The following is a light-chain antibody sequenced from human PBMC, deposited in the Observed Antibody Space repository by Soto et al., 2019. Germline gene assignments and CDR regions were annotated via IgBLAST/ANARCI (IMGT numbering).Light chain of an antibody. CDR1: ETIDSTH. J-gene: IGKJ4*01. CDR3: RHHGDSALT. Sequence: EIVLTQSPGILALSPGKRATLSCSASETIDSTHLAWYQQKPGRSHRLLIWRASSRATGIADRFSGRVSGTNFTITINRLEPDDFGVYYCRHHGDSALTFDGGP. V-gene: IGKV3-20*01. CDR2: RAS.